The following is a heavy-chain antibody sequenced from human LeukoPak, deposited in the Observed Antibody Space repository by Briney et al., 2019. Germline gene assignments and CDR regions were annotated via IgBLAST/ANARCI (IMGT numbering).Heavy chain of an antibody. CDR1: GFTFSSYA. V-gene: IGHV3-23*01. J-gene: IGHJ4*02. D-gene: IGHD6-13*01. CDR3: AKDSSIAAADYYFDY. CDR2: ISGSGGNT. Sequence: GGSLRLSCAASGFTFSSYAMSWVRQAPGKGLEWVSGISGSGGNTYYADSVKGRFTISRDNSKNTLYLQMNSLRAEDAAVYYCAKDSSIAAADYYFDYWGQGTLVTVSS.